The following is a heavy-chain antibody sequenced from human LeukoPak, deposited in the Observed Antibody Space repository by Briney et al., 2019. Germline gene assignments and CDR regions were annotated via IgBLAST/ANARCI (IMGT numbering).Heavy chain of an antibody. D-gene: IGHD5-24*01. J-gene: IGHJ6*02. CDR1: GFTFSDYY. CDR3: ARRMATHPYYYYGMDV. CDR2: IYSGGST. V-gene: IGHV3-66*01. Sequence: PGGSLRLSCAASGFTFSDYYMSWIRQAPGKGLEWVSVIYSGGSTYYADSVKGRFTISRDNSKNTLYLQMNSLRAEDTAVYYCARRMATHPYYYYGMDVWGQGTTVTVSS.